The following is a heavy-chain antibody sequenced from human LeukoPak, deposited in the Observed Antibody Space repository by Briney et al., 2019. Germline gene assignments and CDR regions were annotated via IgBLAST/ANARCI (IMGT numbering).Heavy chain of an antibody. CDR1: GFTVSSNY. J-gene: IGHJ4*02. D-gene: IGHD6-19*01. Sequence: GGSLRLSCAASGFTVSSNYTSWVRQAPGKGLEWVSVIYSGGSTYYADSVKGRFTISRDNSKNTLYLQMNSLRAEDTAVYYCANVPLYSSGWYVPLDYWGQGTLVTVSS. CDR2: IYSGGST. CDR3: ANVPLYSSGWYVPLDY. V-gene: IGHV3-53*01.